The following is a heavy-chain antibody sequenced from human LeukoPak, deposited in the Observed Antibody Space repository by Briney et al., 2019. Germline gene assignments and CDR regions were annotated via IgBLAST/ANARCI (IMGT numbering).Heavy chain of an antibody. J-gene: IGHJ6*02. CDR2: IWYDGSNK. CDR1: GYTFSDYG. V-gene: IGHV3-33*08. D-gene: IGHD6-19*01. CDR3: AREKQYSSGWSLGRSYYYYGMDV. Sequence: GALRLSCTASGYTFSDYGMHWVRQAPGKGLEWVAVIWYDGSNKYYADSVKGRFTISRDNSKNTLYLQMNSLRAEDTAVYYCAREKQYSSGWSLGRSYYYYGMDVWGQGTTVTVSS.